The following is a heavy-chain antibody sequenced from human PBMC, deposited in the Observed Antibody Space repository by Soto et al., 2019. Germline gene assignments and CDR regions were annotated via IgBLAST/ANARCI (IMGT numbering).Heavy chain of an antibody. CDR1: GFTFSSYA. D-gene: IGHD3-10*01. Sequence: GGSLRLSCAASGFTFSSYAMSWVRQAPGKGLEWVSAISGSGGSTYYADSVKGRFTISRDNSKNTLYLQMNSLRAEDTAVYYCAKDQRRGFTMVRGVIVIFDYWGQGTLVTVSS. V-gene: IGHV3-23*01. CDR3: AKDQRRGFTMVRGVIVIFDY. J-gene: IGHJ4*02. CDR2: ISGSGGST.